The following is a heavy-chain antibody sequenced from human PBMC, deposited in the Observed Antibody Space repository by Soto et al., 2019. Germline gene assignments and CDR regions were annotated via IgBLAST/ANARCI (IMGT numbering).Heavy chain of an antibody. V-gene: IGHV1-69*13. Sequence: ASVKVSCKASGGTFSSYAISWVRQAPGQGLEWMGGIIPIFGTANYAQKFQGRVTITADESTSTAYMELSSLRSEDTAVYYCAGEIYDSSGYYTFDYWGQGTLVTVSS. CDR3: AGEIYDSSGYYTFDY. J-gene: IGHJ4*02. CDR1: GGTFSSYA. D-gene: IGHD3-22*01. CDR2: IIPIFGTA.